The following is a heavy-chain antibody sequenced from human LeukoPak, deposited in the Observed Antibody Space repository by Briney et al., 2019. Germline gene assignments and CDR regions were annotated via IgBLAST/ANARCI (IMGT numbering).Heavy chain of an antibody. J-gene: IGHJ6*03. CDR3: ARDYDRYYMDV. D-gene: IGHD3-3*01. Sequence: PGGSLRLSCAASGFTFSSYWIHWVRQAPGKGLVWVSRTNTESTSTSYADSVKGRFTISRDNAKNTLYLQMNSLRPEDTAVYYCARDYDRYYMDVWGKGTTVTVSS. CDR2: TNTESTST. CDR1: GFTFSSYW. V-gene: IGHV3-74*01.